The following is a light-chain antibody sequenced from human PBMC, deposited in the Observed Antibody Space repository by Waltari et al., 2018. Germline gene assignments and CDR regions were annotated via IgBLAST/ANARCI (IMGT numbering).Light chain of an antibody. CDR1: ALSTQY. CDR2: EDS. V-gene: IGLV3-10*01. Sequence: SYELTQPPSVSVSPGQTASIPCSGHALSTQYAHWYHQKSGQAPFLAIFEDSKRPSGIPERISGSSSGTMATLTLSGAQLEDEGDYYCLSPDSSGTYVVFGGGTKLTVL. J-gene: IGLJ2*01. CDR3: LSPDSSGTYVV.